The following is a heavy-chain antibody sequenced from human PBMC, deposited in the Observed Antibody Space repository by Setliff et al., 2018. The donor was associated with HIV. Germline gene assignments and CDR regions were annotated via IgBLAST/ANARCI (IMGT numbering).Heavy chain of an antibody. D-gene: IGHD3-3*01. CDR1: GGTLSIYT. Sequence: SVKVSCKASGGTLSIYTINWVRQAPGQGLEWMGGIIPIFGTPNFAPKFQGRVTITADDSTHTAYLELVNLRSDDTATFYCGRGTLYGVSDYWGPGTLVTVSS. CDR2: IIPIFGTP. V-gene: IGHV1-69*13. CDR3: GRGTLYGVSDY. J-gene: IGHJ4*02.